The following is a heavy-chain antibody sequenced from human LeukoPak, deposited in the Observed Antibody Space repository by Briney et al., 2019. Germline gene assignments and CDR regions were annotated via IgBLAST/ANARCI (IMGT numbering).Heavy chain of an antibody. Sequence: PSQTLSLTCTVSGGSITSVFHYWSWIRQPAGKGLAWIGEINHSGSTNYNPSLKSRVTISVDTSKNQFSLKLSSVTAADTAVYYCARVAFPVAARPWPDYWGQGTLVTVSS. CDR2: INHSGST. D-gene: IGHD6-6*01. CDR3: ARVAFPVAARPWPDY. J-gene: IGHJ4*02. CDR1: GGSITSVFHY. V-gene: IGHV4-61*09.